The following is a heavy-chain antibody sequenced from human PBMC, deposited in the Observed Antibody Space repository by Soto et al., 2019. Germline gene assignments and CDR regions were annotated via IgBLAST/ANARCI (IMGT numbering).Heavy chain of an antibody. J-gene: IGHJ4*02. V-gene: IGHV4-59*12. CDR2: IYYSGST. D-gene: IGHD2-2*01. Sequence: SETLSLTCTVSGGSISSYYWSWIRQPPGKGLEWIGYIYYSGSTYYNPSLKSRVTISVDTSKNQFSLKLSPVTDPDTAMYYCARGERHQPRDYWGQGPLVTVSS. CDR1: GGSISSYY. CDR3: ARGERHQPRDY.